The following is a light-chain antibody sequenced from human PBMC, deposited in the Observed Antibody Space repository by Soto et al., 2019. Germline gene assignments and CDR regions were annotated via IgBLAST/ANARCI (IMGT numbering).Light chain of an antibody. CDR2: GAS. CDR1: QSVNSN. Sequence: EIVLTQSPATLSLSPGERATLSCRASQSVNSNLAWYQQKPGQAPRLLIFGASNRATGIPARFSGSGSGTDFTLTISSLEPEDFAVYYCQQRSNWPPYTFGQGTKLEIK. CDR3: QQRSNWPPYT. V-gene: IGKV3-11*01. J-gene: IGKJ2*01.